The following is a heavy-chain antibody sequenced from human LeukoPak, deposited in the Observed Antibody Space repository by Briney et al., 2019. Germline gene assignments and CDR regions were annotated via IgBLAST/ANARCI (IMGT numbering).Heavy chain of an antibody. CDR1: GFTFSSYG. D-gene: IGHD3-10*01. J-gene: IGHJ5*02. V-gene: IGHV3-33*01. Sequence: GGSLRLSCAASGFTFSSYGMHWVRQAPGKGLEWVAVIWYDGSNKYCADSVKGRFTISRDNSKNTLYLQMNSLRAEDTAVYYCARDGNYYGSGSYFRNWFDPWGQGTLVTVSS. CDR2: IWYDGSNK. CDR3: ARDGNYYGSGSYFRNWFDP.